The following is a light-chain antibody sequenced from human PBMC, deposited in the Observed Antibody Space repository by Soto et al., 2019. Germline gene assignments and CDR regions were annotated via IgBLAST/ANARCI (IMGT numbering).Light chain of an antibody. J-gene: IGKJ4*01. Sequence: IQLTHSPSFLSPSIGYSVTITFRASQVISTSLAWYQVKPGKAPKLLIYAATVLQGGVPSRFSGTGSATEFILTISSLQPEDFAIYYCQQVNVYPSTFGGGTKVDIK. CDR2: AAT. CDR3: QQVNVYPST. V-gene: IGKV1-9*01. CDR1: QVISTS.